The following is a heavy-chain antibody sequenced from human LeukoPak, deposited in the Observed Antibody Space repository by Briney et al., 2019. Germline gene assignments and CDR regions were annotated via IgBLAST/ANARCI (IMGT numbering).Heavy chain of an antibody. J-gene: IGHJ4*02. CDR1: GFSFRSYW. CDR2: INQDGREK. V-gene: IGHV3-7*01. Sequence: PGGSLTPFCTVPGFSFRSYWMTWARQHPRKGMQWVATINQDGREKYYMDSMKGRLNISRDNTENTVFLQLTSLKPEDTGIYFCAKGRAYGDFWGQGTLVAVSS. D-gene: IGHD4-17*01. CDR3: AKGRAYGDF.